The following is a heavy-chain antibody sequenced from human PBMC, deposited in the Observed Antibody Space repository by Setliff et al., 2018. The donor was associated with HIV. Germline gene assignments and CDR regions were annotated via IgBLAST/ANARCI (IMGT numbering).Heavy chain of an antibody. J-gene: IGHJ5*02. CDR3: ARDRPHNWFDP. CDR1: GYTFSTNA. CDR2: INAGDDNT. V-gene: IGHV1-3*01. Sequence: GASVKVSCKAFGYTFSTNAIHWVRQAPGQRLEWMGYINAGDDNTRYSEKFQGRVTITRDTSTNTVYMDLSSLGSDDTAVYYCARDRPHNWFDPWGQGTLVTVSS.